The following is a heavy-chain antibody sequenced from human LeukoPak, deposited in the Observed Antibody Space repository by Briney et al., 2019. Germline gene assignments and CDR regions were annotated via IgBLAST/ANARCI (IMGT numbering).Heavy chain of an antibody. CDR3: ARDDLDCSGGTCYPDDY. V-gene: IGHV1-18*01. J-gene: IGHJ4*02. CDR1: GYTFSSYG. CDR2: ISAYNGNT. Sequence: ASVKVSFKASGYTFSSYGISWVRQAPGQGLEWMGWISAYNGNTNYAQKLQGRVTMTTDTSTSTAYMELRSLRSDDTAMYYCARDDLDCSGGTCYPDDYWGQGTLVTVSS. D-gene: IGHD2-15*01.